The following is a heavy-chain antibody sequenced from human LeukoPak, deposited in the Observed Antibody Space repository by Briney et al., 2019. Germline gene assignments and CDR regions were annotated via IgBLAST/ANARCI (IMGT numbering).Heavy chain of an antibody. D-gene: IGHD2-2*01. CDR1: GYTFNSYG. Sequence: ASVKVSCKASGYTFNSYGLTWVRQAPGQGLEWMGWISAYKINTNYAQKFQGRVTMTTDTSTSTAYMELRSLRSDDTAVYYCARAWDCSSTSCYVYFDYWGQGTLVTVSS. J-gene: IGHJ4*02. V-gene: IGHV1-18*01. CDR3: ARAWDCSSTSCYVYFDY. CDR2: ISAYKINT.